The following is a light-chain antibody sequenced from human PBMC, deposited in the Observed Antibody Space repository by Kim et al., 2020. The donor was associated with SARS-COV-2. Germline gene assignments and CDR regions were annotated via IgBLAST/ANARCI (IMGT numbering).Light chain of an antibody. CDR1: STDVGAYNY. J-gene: IGLJ1*01. CDR2: DVN. V-gene: IGLV2-14*03. Sequence: QSALTQPASVSGSLGQSITISCTGSSTDVGAYNYVSWYQQHPGKAPILILYDVNNRPSGISHRFSGSKSGNTASLTISGLQAEDEADYSCSAYTSISSHVFGTGTKVTVL. CDR3: SAYTSISSHV.